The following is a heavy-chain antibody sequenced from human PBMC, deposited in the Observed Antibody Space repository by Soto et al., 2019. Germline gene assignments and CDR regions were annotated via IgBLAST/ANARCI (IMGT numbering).Heavy chain of an antibody. Sequence: PSETLSLTCTVSGGSISGYYWSWIRQPPGKGLEWIGNVYYSGGDKYNPSVKRRVSISVDTSNNQFSLNFRSVTAADTAVYYCTRDGDGRMTTNPYYYYGMDVWCTGITGTVSS. CDR3: TRDGDGRMTTNPYYYYGMDV. CDR1: GGSISGYY. J-gene: IGHJ6*04. V-gene: IGHV4-59*01. CDR2: VYYSGGD. D-gene: IGHD2-21*02.